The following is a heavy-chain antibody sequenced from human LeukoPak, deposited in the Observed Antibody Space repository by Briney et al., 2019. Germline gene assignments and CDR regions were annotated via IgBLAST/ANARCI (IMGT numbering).Heavy chain of an antibody. CDR3: AAKGGVVIITAFDI. D-gene: IGHD3-3*01. V-gene: IGHV3-30*02. CDR1: GFTFSSYG. Sequence: GGSLRLSCAASGFTFSSYGMHWVRQAPGKGLEWVAFIRYDGSNKYYADSVKGRFTISRDNSKNTLYLQMNSLRAEDTAVYYCAAKGGVVIITAFDIWGQGTMVTVSS. CDR2: IRYDGSNK. J-gene: IGHJ3*02.